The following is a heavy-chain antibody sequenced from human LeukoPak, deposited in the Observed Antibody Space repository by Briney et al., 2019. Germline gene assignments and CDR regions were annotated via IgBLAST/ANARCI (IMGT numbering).Heavy chain of an antibody. V-gene: IGHV3-23*01. Sequence: PGGSLRLSCAASGFTFSSYAMSWVRQAPGKGLEWVSGISANGGSTSYADSVKGRFNISRDNSKKTVDLQMNNLRAEDTAVYYCAKLLTGRPSGYMDVWGKGTTVSVSS. CDR1: GFTFSSYA. D-gene: IGHD6-6*01. CDR2: ISANGGST. CDR3: AKLLTGRPSGYMDV. J-gene: IGHJ6*03.